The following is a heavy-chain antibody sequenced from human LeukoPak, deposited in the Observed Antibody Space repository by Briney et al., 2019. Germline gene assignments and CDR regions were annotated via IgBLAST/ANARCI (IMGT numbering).Heavy chain of an antibody. CDR1: GYTFTGYY. Sequence: ASVKVSCKASGYTFTGYYMHWVRQAPGQGLEWMGWINPNSGGTNYAQKFHGRVPMTRDTSISTAYMELSRLRSDDTAVYYCARFSGYCSSTSCYMVQLEDAFDIWGQGTMVTVSS. CDR2: INPNSGGT. CDR3: ARFSGYCSSTSCYMVQLEDAFDI. D-gene: IGHD2-2*03. J-gene: IGHJ3*02. V-gene: IGHV1-2*02.